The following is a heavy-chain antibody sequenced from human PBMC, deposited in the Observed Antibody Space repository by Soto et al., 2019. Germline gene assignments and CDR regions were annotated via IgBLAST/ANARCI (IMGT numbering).Heavy chain of an antibody. Sequence: QVQLVESGGGLDKPGGSLRLSCAASGFTFSDYYMSWIRQAPGKGLEWVSYISSSSSYTNYADSVKGRFTISRDNAKNSLYLQMNSLRAEDTAVYYCARVWWSGSSTVDYWGQGTLVTVSS. CDR1: GFTFSDYY. V-gene: IGHV3-11*05. D-gene: IGHD1-26*01. CDR2: ISSSSSYT. J-gene: IGHJ4*02. CDR3: ARVWWSGSSTVDY.